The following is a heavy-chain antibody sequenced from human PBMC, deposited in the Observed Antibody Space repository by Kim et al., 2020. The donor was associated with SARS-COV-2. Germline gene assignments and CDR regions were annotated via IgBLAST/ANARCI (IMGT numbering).Heavy chain of an antibody. CDR1: GYTFTSYY. V-gene: IGHV1-46*01. J-gene: IGHJ4*02. D-gene: IGHD3-3*01. CDR2: INPSGGST. CDR3: ARDLEPHYDFWSGYLFDY. Sequence: ASVKVSCKASGYTFTSYYMHWVRQAPGQGLEWMGIINPSGGSTSYAQKFQVRVTMTRDTSTSTVYMELSSLRSEDTAVYYCARDLEPHYDFWSGYLFDYWGQGTLVTVSS.